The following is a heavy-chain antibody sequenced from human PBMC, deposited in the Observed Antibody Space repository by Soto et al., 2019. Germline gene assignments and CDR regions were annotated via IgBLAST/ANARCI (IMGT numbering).Heavy chain of an antibody. Sequence: PSETLSLTFSVSGGSIRSYYWSWIRQSPEKGPEWIGYFYHSGNSNYNPSLKSRVTISVDTSKNQLSLSLRSVTAADTAVYFCARISSVDPYGYVNGGLDVWGQGTTVTVSS. D-gene: IGHD5-18*01. CDR1: GGSIRSYY. J-gene: IGHJ6*02. CDR2: FYHSGNS. V-gene: IGHV4-59*01. CDR3: ARISSVDPYGYVNGGLDV.